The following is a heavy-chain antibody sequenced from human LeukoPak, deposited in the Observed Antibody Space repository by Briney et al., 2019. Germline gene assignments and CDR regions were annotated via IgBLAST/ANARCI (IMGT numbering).Heavy chain of an antibody. CDR1: GGSISSYY. J-gene: IGHJ4*02. V-gene: IGHV4-59*01. Sequence: SETLSLTCTVSGGSISSYYWSWIRQPPGKGLEWIGYIYHSGSTNYNPSLKSRVTISVDTSKNQFSLKLTSVTAADTAVYYCVRSGGGVWGPGTLVTVSS. D-gene: IGHD1-1*01. CDR3: VRSGGGV. CDR2: IYHSGST.